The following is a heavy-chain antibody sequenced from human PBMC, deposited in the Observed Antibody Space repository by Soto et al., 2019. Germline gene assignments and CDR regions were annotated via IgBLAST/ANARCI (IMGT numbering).Heavy chain of an antibody. CDR3: ARPPADSGYDLNYFDY. D-gene: IGHD5-12*01. Sequence: QVQLVQSGAEVKKPGSSVKVSCKASGGTFSSYAISWVRQAPGQGLEWMGGIIPIFGTANYVQKFQGRVTITADESTSTAYMELSSLRSEDTAVYYCARPPADSGYDLNYFDYWGQGTLVTVSS. CDR1: GGTFSSYA. V-gene: IGHV1-69*12. CDR2: IIPIFGTA. J-gene: IGHJ4*02.